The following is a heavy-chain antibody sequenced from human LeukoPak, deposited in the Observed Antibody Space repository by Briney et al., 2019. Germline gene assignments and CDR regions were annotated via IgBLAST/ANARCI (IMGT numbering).Heavy chain of an antibody. J-gene: IGHJ4*01. CDR3: GRASGGGTFYLVDH. CDR2: ISYDDSDK. D-gene: IGHD3-10*01. V-gene: IGHV3-30*04. CDR1: GFIFSSYA. Sequence: GRSLRLSCAGSGFIFSSYALHWVRQAPGKGLEWVAVISYDDSDKYYTDSVEGRFSLSRDISKNTVSLQMNSLRAEDTAVYYCGRASGGGTFYLVDHWGQGTLVTVSP.